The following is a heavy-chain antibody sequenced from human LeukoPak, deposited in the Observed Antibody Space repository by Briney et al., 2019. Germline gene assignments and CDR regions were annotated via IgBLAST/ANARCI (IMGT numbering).Heavy chain of an antibody. V-gene: IGHV5-51*01. CDR2: IYPGDSDT. D-gene: IGHD3-9*01. CDR3: ARNYDILTGSPTLFDY. J-gene: IGHJ4*02. Sequence: GESLKIPCKGSGYSFTSYWIGWVRQMPGEGLEWMGIIYPGDSDTRYSPSFQGQVTISADKSISTAYLQWSSLKASDTAMYYCARNYDILTGSPTLFDYWGQGTLVTVSS. CDR1: GYSFTSYW.